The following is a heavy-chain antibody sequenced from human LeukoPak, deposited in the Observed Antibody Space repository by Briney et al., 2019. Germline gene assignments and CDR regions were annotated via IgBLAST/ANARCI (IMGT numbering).Heavy chain of an antibody. V-gene: IGHV3-30*02. CDR1: GFSFRSTW. CDR2: IRNDESNR. CDR3: SKNGFQRLAPYYYYFMDV. Sequence: PGGTLRLSCTASGFSFRSTWNCWGRHGQAQGLGWVAFIRNDESNRSYADSAMNRFTTTRDNSNNTQYLQMKSLGTADTAAYYCSKNGFQRLAPYYYYFMDVWGKGPTVTISS. D-gene: IGHD6-19*01. J-gene: IGHJ6*03.